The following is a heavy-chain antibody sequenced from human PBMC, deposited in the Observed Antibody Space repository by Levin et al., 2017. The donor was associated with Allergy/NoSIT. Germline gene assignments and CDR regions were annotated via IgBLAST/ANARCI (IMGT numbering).Heavy chain of an antibody. J-gene: IGHJ6*02. CDR2: ISAYNGNT. CDR1: GYTFTSYG. D-gene: IGHD2-15*01. CDR3: ARDWVYCSGGSCYPDVHYYYGMDV. V-gene: IGHV1-18*01. Sequence: GESLKISCKASGYTFTSYGISWVRQAPGQGLEWMGWISAYNGNTNYAQKLQGRVTMTTDTSTSTAYMELRSLRSDDTAVYYCARDWVYCSGGSCYPDVHYYYGMDVWGQGTTVTVSS.